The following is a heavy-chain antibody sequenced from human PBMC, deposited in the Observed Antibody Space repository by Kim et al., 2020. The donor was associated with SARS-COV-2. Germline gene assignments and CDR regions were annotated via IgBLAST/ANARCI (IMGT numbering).Heavy chain of an antibody. Sequence: GLEWVPAIHSAGRQYYVDSVGGRFTIPRDNSKNAVYLEMNSLRAEDTAVYYCARELLNPRGWYTVDYWGQGALVPVSS. CDR3: ARELLNPRGWYTVDY. V-gene: IGHV3-53*01. J-gene: IGHJ4*02. CDR2: IHSAGRQ. D-gene: IGHD6-19*01.